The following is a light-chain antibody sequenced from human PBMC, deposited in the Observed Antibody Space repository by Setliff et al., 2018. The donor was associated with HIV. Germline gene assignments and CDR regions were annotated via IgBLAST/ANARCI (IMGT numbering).Light chain of an antibody. CDR1: SSDVGGYSH. J-gene: IGLJ1*01. CDR2: EVR. V-gene: IGLV2-14*03. Sequence: ALTQPASVSGSPGQSITISCTGTSSDVGGYSHVSWYQQHPGKAPKLLIYEVRNRPSGVSDRFSGSKSGNTASLTISGLQAEDEADYYCSSYAITNTLPFGTGTKVTVL. CDR3: SSYAITNTLP.